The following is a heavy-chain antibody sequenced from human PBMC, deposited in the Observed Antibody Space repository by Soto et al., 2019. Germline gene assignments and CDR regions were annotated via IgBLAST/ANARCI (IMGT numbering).Heavy chain of an antibody. CDR3: ARVSYCSTTSCYSGDSCYFDY. V-gene: IGHV4-38-2*01. Sequence: SETLSLTCGVSGYSISSGYYWGWIRQPPGKGLEWIGSVYHSGNTFYNPSLKSRVTISIDTSRNQFSLKLSSVTAADTAIFYCARVSYCSTTSCYSGDSCYFDYWGRGTLVTVSS. J-gene: IGHJ4*02. CDR1: GYSISSGYY. CDR2: VYHSGNT. D-gene: IGHD2-2*01.